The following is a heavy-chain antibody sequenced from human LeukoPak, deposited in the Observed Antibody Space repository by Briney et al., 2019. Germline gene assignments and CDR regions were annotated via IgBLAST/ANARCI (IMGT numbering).Heavy chain of an antibody. Sequence: PGGSLRLSCAASGFTFSSYAMHWVRQAPGKGLEWVAVISYDGSNKYYADSVKGRFTISRDNSKNTLYLQMNSLRAEDTAVYYCARDGGMYYYDSSGYFPDIWGQGTMVTVSS. J-gene: IGHJ3*02. D-gene: IGHD3-22*01. CDR2: ISYDGSNK. CDR3: ARDGGMYYYDSSGYFPDI. CDR1: GFTFSSYA. V-gene: IGHV3-30*01.